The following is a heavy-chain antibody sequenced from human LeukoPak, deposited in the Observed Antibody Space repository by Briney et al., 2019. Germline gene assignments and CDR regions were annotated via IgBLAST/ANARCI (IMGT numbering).Heavy chain of an antibody. D-gene: IGHD2-15*01. V-gene: IGHV6-1*01. CDR1: GDSVSSNSAV. Sequence: SQTLSLTCAISGDSVSSNSAVWNWVRQSPSRGLEWLGRTYYRSKWYNDYAVSVKSRITIKPDTSKNQFSLQLNSATPEDTAVYYCARLGLGGAFDIWGQGTMVTVSS. CDR3: ARLGLGGAFDI. CDR2: TYYRSKWYN. J-gene: IGHJ3*02.